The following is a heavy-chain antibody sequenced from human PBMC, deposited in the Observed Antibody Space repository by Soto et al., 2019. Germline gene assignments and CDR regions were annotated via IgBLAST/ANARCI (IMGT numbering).Heavy chain of an antibody. CDR2: IYYSGST. Sequence: SETLSLTCTVSGGSISSYYWSWIRQPPGKGLEWIGYIYYSGSTNYNPSLKSRVTISVDTSKNQFSLKLSSVTAADTAVYYCASFEQQLGWFEPWGQGTLVTVSS. J-gene: IGHJ5*02. CDR1: GGSISSYY. CDR3: ASFEQQLGWFEP. D-gene: IGHD6-13*01. V-gene: IGHV4-59*01.